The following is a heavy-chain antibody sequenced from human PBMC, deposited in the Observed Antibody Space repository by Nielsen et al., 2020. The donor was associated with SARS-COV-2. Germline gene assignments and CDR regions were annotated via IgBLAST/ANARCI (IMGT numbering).Heavy chain of an antibody. D-gene: IGHD3-10*01. Sequence: GESLKISCTASGFTFGDYAMSWFRQTPGKGLEWVGFIRSKAYGGTTEYAASVKGRFTISRDDSKSIAYLQMNSLKTEDTAVYYCTRVYYYGSGSLDYWGQGTLVTVSS. CDR3: TRVYYYGSGSLDY. CDR1: GFTFGDYA. V-gene: IGHV3-49*03. CDR2: IRSKAYGGTT. J-gene: IGHJ4*02.